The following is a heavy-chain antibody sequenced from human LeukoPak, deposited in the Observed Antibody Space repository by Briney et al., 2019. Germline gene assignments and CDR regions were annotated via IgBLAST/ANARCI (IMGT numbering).Heavy chain of an antibody. CDR2: IYTSGST. CDR3: ARQNRALTLFGVVSRDVRFDP. Sequence: SETLSLTCTVSGVSIGSYYWSWIRQPPGKGLEWIGYIYTSGSTNYKPSLKSRVTISGDTSKNQFYLKLSSLTAAATTVYYCARQNRALTLFGVVSRDVRFDPWGQGTLVTVSS. J-gene: IGHJ5*02. CDR1: GVSIGSYY. D-gene: IGHD3-3*01. V-gene: IGHV4-4*09.